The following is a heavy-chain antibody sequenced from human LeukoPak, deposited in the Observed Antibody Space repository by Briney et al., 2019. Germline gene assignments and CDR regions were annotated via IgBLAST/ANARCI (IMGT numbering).Heavy chain of an antibody. V-gene: IGHV3-21*01. CDR2: ISSDSNYI. CDR3: ARKENILTGYCDH. J-gene: IGHJ5*02. Sequence: GGSLRLSCAASGFTFSSYTMNWVRQAPGKGLEWVSSISSDSNYIYYADSVKGRFTISRDNAWNSLYLQMNSLRAEDTAVYYCARKENILTGYCDHWGQGTLVTVSS. D-gene: IGHD3-9*01. CDR1: GFTFSSYT.